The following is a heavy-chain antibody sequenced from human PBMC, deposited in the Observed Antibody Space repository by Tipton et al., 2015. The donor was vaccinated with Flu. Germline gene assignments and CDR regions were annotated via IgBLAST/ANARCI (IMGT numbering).Heavy chain of an antibody. D-gene: IGHD3-10*01. CDR1: GDSIRSSNYY. V-gene: IGHV4-38-2*01. J-gene: IGHJ4*02. Sequence: TLSLTCAVSGDSIRSSNYYWGWIRQPPGKGLEWIGSVSHSGITYYEPSLKSRVTISLDTFQNQFSLKLISVTAADTAVYYCSRSTYYYGSGSSDYWGQGTLVAVSS. CDR3: SRSTYYYGSGSSDY. CDR2: VSHSGIT.